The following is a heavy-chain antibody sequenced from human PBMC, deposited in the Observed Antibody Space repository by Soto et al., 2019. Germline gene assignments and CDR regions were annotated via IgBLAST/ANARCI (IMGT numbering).Heavy chain of an antibody. J-gene: IGHJ4*02. CDR2: ISGSGGST. Sequence: GGSLRLSCAASGFTFSSYAMSWVRQAPGKGLEWVSAISGSGGSTYYADSVKGRFTISRDNSKNTLYLQMNSLRAEDTAVYYCAKGGANYYDSSGYWRIDYWGQGTLVTVSS. CDR1: GFTFSSYA. D-gene: IGHD3-22*01. CDR3: AKGGANYYDSSGYWRIDY. V-gene: IGHV3-23*01.